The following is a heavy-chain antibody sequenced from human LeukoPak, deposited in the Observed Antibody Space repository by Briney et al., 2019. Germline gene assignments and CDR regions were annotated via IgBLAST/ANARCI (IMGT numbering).Heavy chain of an antibody. V-gene: IGHV5-51*01. CDR3: ARHGSIFSSSWYLFDY. J-gene: IGHJ4*02. Sequence: GESLKISCKGSGYSFTSYWIGWVRQMPGKGLEWMGIIYPGDSDTRYSPSFQGQVTISADKSISTAYLQWSSLKASDTAMYYCARHGSIFSSSWYLFDYWGQGTLVTVSS. D-gene: IGHD6-13*01. CDR2: IYPGDSDT. CDR1: GYSFTSYW.